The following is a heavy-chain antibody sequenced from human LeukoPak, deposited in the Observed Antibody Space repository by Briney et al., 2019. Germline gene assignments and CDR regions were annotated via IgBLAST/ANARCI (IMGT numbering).Heavy chain of an antibody. Sequence: ASVKVSCKASGHTLTGYYLHRVRQAPRQGLEWMGWIKPKSGGTQFAQKFQGRVTMDRDTSLSTVYMELSGLRSGDTAIYYCASAESHDYGETWGQGTLVTVSS. J-gene: IGHJ4*02. CDR1: GHTLTGYY. CDR3: ASAESHDYGET. CDR2: IKPKSGGT. V-gene: IGHV1-2*02. D-gene: IGHD3-16*01.